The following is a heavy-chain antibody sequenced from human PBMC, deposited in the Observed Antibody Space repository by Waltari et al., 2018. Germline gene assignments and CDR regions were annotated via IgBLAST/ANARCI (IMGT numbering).Heavy chain of an antibody. Sequence: EVQLLESGGGLIPPGGSLTLSCAASGFTFNNYAMNWIRQGPGKGLGWVSVIYSGGGAYYADSVKGRFTISRDNSKNTLYLQMSSLRLEDTAVYYCVKETAYGYYFDNWGQGTLVSVSS. V-gene: IGHV3-23*03. D-gene: IGHD3-10*01. CDR3: VKETAYGYYFDN. J-gene: IGHJ4*02. CDR1: GFTFNNYA. CDR2: IYSGGGA.